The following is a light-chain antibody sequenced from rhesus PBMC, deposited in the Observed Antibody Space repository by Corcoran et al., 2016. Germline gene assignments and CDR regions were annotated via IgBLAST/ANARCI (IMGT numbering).Light chain of an antibody. J-gene: IGKJ1*01. Sequence: EIVMTQSPATLSLSPGDRATLSCRASQSVSTSVAWFQQKPEQAPRLLMYDSSNRAPAIPERFSGSGSGTDFTLIISSLEAEDVGVYYCQQYYSWSRTFGQGTKVEI. CDR1: QSVSTS. CDR3: QQYYSWSRT. CDR2: DSS. V-gene: IGKV3S9*01.